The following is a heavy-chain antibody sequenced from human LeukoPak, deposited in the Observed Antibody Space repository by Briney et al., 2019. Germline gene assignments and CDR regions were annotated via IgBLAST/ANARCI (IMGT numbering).Heavy chain of an antibody. CDR1: GFTFSSYA. CDR2: ISSSGSTI. J-gene: IGHJ4*02. CDR3: ARRRYNWNAIDY. Sequence: GGSLRLSCSASGFTFSSYAMHWVRQAPGKGLEWVSYISSSGSTIYYADSVKGRFTISRDNAKNSLYLQMNSLRAEDTAVYYCARRRYNWNAIDYWGQGTLVTVSS. D-gene: IGHD1-20*01. V-gene: IGHV3-48*04.